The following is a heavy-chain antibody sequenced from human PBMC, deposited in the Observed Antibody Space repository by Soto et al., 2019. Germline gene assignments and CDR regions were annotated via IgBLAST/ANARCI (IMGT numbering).Heavy chain of an antibody. J-gene: IGHJ3*02. V-gene: IGHV3-53*01. CDR2: LSSSDGT. CDR1: GLSFIGKTY. D-gene: IGHD1-1*01. Sequence: SLRRSCAASGLSFIGKTYLAGVRQAQGKGLEWVSALSSSDGTYYADSVKGRFSVSRDNSKNTFYLQLHSLRPEDTAIYFCATWLQREHAFDIWGLGXMVTVSS. CDR3: ATWLQREHAFDI.